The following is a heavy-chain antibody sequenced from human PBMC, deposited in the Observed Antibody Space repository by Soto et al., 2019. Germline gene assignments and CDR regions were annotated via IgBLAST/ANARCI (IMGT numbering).Heavy chain of an antibody. J-gene: IGHJ6*02. Sequence: PGGSLRLSCAASGFTFSSFGIHWARQAPGKGLEWVAVMAYDGSNEYYADSVRGRFTISRDNSKSTVYLQMNSLRPEDTAVYYCAKNTVGLSRYYYYGMDVWGQGTTVTVSS. V-gene: IGHV3-30*18. CDR2: MAYDGSNE. CDR3: AKNTVGLSRYYYYGMDV. D-gene: IGHD5-12*01. CDR1: GFTFSSFG.